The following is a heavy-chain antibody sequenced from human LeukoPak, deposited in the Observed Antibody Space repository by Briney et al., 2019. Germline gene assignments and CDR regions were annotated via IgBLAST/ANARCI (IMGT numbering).Heavy chain of an antibody. D-gene: IGHD6-13*01. J-gene: IGHJ4*02. CDR2: INGDGSTT. V-gene: IGHV3-74*01. CDR3: ASVFGSQQLGDDY. CDR1: GFTLSNSW. Sequence: GGSLRLSCAASGFTLSNSWMHWVRQAPGKGLVWVSRINGDGSTTTYADSVKGRFTISRDNAKNTLYLQMNSLRAEDTAVYYCASVFGSQQLGDDYWGQGTLVTVSS.